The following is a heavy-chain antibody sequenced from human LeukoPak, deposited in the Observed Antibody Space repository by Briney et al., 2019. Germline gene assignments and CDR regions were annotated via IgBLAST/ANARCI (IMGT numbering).Heavy chain of an antibody. CDR2: INKDESET. D-gene: IGHD1-26*01. Sequence: GGTLRLSCAASGFTISSYWMSWVRQAQGQGLEREANINKDESETYYVDSVKGRFTISRDNAKNSLYLQMNSLRGEDTAVYYCARSANSGTYNVWGQGTLVTVSS. V-gene: IGHV3-7*01. CDR3: ARSANSGTYNV. CDR1: GFTISSYW. J-gene: IGHJ4*02.